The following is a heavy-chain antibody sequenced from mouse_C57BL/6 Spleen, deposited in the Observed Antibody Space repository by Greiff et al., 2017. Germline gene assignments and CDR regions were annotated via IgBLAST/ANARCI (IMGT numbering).Heavy chain of an antibody. CDR3: ARLREDYFDY. J-gene: IGHJ2*01. V-gene: IGHV1-69*01. CDR2: IDPSDSYT. Sequence: QVQLQQPGAELVMPGASVKLSCKASGYTFTSYWMHWVKQRPGQGLEWIGEIDPSDSYTNYNQKFKGKSTLQVDKSSSTAYMQLSSLTSEDSAVYYCARLREDYFDYWGQGTTLTVSS. CDR1: GYTFTSYW.